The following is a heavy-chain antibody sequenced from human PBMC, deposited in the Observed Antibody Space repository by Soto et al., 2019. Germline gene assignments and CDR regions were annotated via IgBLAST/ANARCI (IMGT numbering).Heavy chain of an antibody. CDR2: IYYSGST. V-gene: IGHV4-59*01. Sequence: TSETLSLTCTVSGGSISSYYWSWIRQPPGKGLEWIGYIYYSGSTNYNPSLKSRVTISVDTSKNQFSLKLSSVTAADTAVYYCARDRIAARLGDYYYGMDVWGQGTTVTVSS. D-gene: IGHD6-6*01. J-gene: IGHJ6*02. CDR3: ARDRIAARLGDYYYGMDV. CDR1: GGSISSYY.